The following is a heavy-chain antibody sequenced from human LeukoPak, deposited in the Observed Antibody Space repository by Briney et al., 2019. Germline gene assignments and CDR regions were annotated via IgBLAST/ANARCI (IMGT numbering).Heavy chain of an antibody. CDR1: GGSISSYY. CDR2: IYTSGST. J-gene: IGHJ4*02. V-gene: IGHV4-4*07. CDR3: AREGYGDYVLDY. Sequence: SETLSLTCTVSGGSISSYYWSWIRLPAGTGLGWIGRIYTSGSTNYNPSLKSRVTMSVDTSKNQFSLKLSSVTAADTAVYYCAREGYGDYVLDYWGQGTLVTVSS. D-gene: IGHD4-17*01.